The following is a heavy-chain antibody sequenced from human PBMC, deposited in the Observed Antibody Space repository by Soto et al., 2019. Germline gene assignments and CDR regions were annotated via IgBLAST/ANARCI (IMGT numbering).Heavy chain of an antibody. CDR2: MNPNSGNT. CDR3: ASVFGYCSSPCGAFYI. J-gene: IGHJ3*02. Sequence: ASVKVSCKASGYSFTSYDINWVRQATGQGLEWMGWMNPNSGNTGYAQKFQGRVTMTRNTSISTAYMELSSLRSEDTAVYYCASVFGYCSSPCGAFYICGQETMVIVSS. V-gene: IGHV1-8*01. D-gene: IGHD2-2*03. CDR1: GYSFTSYD.